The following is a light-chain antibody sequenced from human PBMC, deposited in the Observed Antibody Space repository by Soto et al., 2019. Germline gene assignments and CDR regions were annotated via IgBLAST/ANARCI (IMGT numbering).Light chain of an antibody. V-gene: IGLV2-14*01. CDR2: DVT. J-gene: IGLJ2*01. Sequence: QSALTQPASVSGSPGQSITISCTGTSSDVGSYDYVSWYQQHPGKAPKLMIYDVTNRPSGVSKRFSGSKSSNTAFLPISGLQAEDEADYYCNSYASDSSVVFGGGTQLTVL. CDR3: NSYASDSSVV. CDR1: SSDVGSYDY.